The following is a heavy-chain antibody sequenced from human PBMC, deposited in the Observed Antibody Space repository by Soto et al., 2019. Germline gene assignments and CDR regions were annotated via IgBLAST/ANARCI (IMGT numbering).Heavy chain of an antibody. CDR1: GFTFSSYW. J-gene: IGHJ4*02. D-gene: IGHD5-18*01. CDR2: INPDGSAT. Sequence: GASLRLSCAASGFTFSSYWMHWVRQAPGKGLVWVSRINPDGSATNYADSVKGRFTISRDNAKNTLYLQMNSLRAEDTAVFYCGRGGSDSPMAPGYWGQGTLVTVSS. V-gene: IGHV3-74*01. CDR3: GRGGSDSPMAPGY.